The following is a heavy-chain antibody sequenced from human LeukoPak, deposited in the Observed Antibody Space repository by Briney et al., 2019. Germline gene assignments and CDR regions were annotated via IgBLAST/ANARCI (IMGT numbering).Heavy chain of an antibody. J-gene: IGHJ5*02. D-gene: IGHD2-2*01. CDR3: ARGPIVVVPAAISRESWFDP. Sequence: GASVKVSCKASGYTFTGYYMHWVRQAPGQGLEWMGWINPNSGGTNYAQKFQGRVTMTRDTSISTAYMELSRLGSDDTAVYYCARGPIVVVPAAISRESWFDPWGQGTLATVSS. CDR2: INPNSGGT. V-gene: IGHV1-2*02. CDR1: GYTFTGYY.